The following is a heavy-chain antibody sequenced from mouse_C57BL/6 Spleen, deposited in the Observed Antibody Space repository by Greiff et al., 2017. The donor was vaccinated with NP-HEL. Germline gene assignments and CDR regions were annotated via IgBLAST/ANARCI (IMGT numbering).Heavy chain of an antibody. D-gene: IGHD1-1*01. V-gene: IGHV1-42*01. J-gene: IGHJ1*03. CDR2: INPSTGGT. CDR3: ARSGYGSLWYFDV. CDR1: GYSFTGYY. Sequence: EVQLQQSGPELVKPGASVKISCKASGYSFTGYYMNWVKQSPEKSLEWIGEINPSTGGTTYNQKFKAKATLTVDKSSSTAYMQLKSLTSEDSAVYYCARSGYGSLWYFDVWGTGTTVTVSS.